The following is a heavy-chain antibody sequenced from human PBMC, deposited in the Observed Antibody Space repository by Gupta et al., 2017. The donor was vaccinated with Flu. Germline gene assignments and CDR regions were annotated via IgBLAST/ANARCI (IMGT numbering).Heavy chain of an antibody. D-gene: IGHD2-21*02. Sequence: QAPGKGLEWVANINEGGSEKYYVDSVKGRFTISRDNAKNSLYLQMSSLRAEDTAVYYCARDGTAVYYYGLDVWGQGTTVTVSS. CDR3: ARDGTAVYYYGLDV. V-gene: IGHV3-7*01. CDR2: INEGGSEK. J-gene: IGHJ6*02.